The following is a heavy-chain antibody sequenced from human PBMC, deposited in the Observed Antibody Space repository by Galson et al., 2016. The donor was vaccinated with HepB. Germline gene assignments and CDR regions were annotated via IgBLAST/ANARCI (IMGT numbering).Heavy chain of an antibody. CDR1: GVTFSSIS. J-gene: IGHJ4*02. V-gene: IGHV3-48*01. D-gene: IGHD3-10*01. CDR2: LPSENNIK. CDR3: ACNRRGVFLLDC. Sequence: SLRLSCAVSGVTFSSISMNWVRQAPGKGLEWVSYLPSENNIKHYADSVRGRFTISRDNAKNSLYLQMNSLRVEDTAVYYCACNRRGVFLLDCWGQGTLVTVSS.